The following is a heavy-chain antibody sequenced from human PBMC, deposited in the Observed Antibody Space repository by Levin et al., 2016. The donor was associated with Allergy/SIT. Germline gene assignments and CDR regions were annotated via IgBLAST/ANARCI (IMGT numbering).Heavy chain of an antibody. J-gene: IGHJ3*02. CDR2: IYYSGTT. Sequence: SETLSLTCTVSGGSISSSGYYWGWIRQPPGKEMEWIGSIYYSGTTDYIPSLKSRVTISVDTSKNQFSLRLSSVTAADTAVYYCARLRQDTAMITAFDIWGQGTMVTVSS. D-gene: IGHD5-18*01. CDR1: GGSISSSGYY. CDR3: ARLRQDTAMITAFDI. V-gene: IGHV4-39*01.